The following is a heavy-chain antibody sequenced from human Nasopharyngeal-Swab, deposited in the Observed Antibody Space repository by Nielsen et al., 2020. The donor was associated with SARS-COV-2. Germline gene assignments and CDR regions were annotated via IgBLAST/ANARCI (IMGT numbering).Heavy chain of an antibody. Sequence: GGSLRLSCAASGVTINSHNLNWIRHAPGKGLEWISYISSSSDTISYADSVKGRFTISRDNAKNSLYLQMNSLRAEDTAVYYCAFGHHGWGQGIMVTVSS. CDR3: AFGHHG. D-gene: IGHD1-14*01. V-gene: IGHV3-48*01. CDR2: ISSSSDTI. J-gene: IGHJ4*02. CDR1: GVTINSHN.